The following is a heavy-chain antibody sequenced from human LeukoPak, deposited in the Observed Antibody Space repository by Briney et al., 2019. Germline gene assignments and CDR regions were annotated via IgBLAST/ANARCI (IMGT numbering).Heavy chain of an antibody. CDR3: ARGRCSTTSCSLGYFDY. J-gene: IGHJ4*02. CDR2: ISGSGSST. D-gene: IGHD2-2*01. V-gene: IGHV3-23*01. Sequence: GGSLRLSCEASGFTFSSYAMSWVRQAPGKGPEWVSGISGSGSSTYYADSVKGRFTISRDNSKNTLYLQMNSLRAEDTALYYCARGRCSTTSCSLGYFDYWGQGNLVTVSS. CDR1: GFTFSSYA.